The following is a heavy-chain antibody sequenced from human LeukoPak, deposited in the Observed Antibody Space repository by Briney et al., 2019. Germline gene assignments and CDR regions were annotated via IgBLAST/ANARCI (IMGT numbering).Heavy chain of an antibody. D-gene: IGHD3-16*01. V-gene: IGHV3-23*01. CDR2: ILDSGYST. CDR3: AKLGGHPLHNYYVGV. Sequence: GGSLRLSCAASGFTFSSYAMSWGRQAPGKGLEWVSGILDSGYSTYYANSVKGRFTISRDNSNNTLYLQMNSLRAEDTAVYYCAKLGGHPLHNYYVGVWGKGTTVAVSS. CDR1: GFTFSSYA. J-gene: IGHJ6*03.